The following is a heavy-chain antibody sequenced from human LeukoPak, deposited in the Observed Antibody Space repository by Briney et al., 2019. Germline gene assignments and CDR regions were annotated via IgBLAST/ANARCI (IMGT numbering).Heavy chain of an antibody. V-gene: IGHV1-46*01. J-gene: IGHJ4*02. Sequence: ALVKVSCKASGYTFTSYYMHWVRQAPGQGLEWMGIINPSGGSTSYAQKFQGRVTMTRDTSTSTVYMELSSLRSEDTAVYYCARGLMDYYDSSGYYWGQWGQGTLVTVSS. D-gene: IGHD3-22*01. CDR2: INPSGGST. CDR1: GYTFTSYY. CDR3: ARGLMDYYDSSGYYWGQ.